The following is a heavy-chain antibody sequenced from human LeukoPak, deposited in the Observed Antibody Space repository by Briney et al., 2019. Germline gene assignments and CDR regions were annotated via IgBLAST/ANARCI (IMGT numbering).Heavy chain of an antibody. J-gene: IGHJ4*02. D-gene: IGHD5-12*01. CDR3: AREVATTFDY. V-gene: IGHV3-30*04. Sequence: PGGSLRLPCAASGFTFSSYAMHWVRQAPGKGLEWVAVISYDGSNKYYADSVKGRFTISRDNSKNTLYLQMNSLRAEDTAVYYCAREVATTFDYWGQGTLVTVSS. CDR2: ISYDGSNK. CDR1: GFTFSSYA.